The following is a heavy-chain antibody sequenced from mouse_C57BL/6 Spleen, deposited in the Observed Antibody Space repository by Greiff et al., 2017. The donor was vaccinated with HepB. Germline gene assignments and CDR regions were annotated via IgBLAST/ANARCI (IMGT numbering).Heavy chain of an antibody. J-gene: IGHJ3*02. V-gene: IGHV1-19*01. D-gene: IGHD2-10*02. Sequence: VQLQQSGPVLVKPGASVKMSCKASGYTFTDYYMNWVKRSPGKSLEWIGVINPYNGCTSYNQKFKGKATLTVDKASSTAYMELNSLTSEDSAVYYCARLEYDDSGWGQVTLATVSA. CDR3: ARLEYDDSG. CDR2: INPYNGCT. CDR1: GYTFTDYY.